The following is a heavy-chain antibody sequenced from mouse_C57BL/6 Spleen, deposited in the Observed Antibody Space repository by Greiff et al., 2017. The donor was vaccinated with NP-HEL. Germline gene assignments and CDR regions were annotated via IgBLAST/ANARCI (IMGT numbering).Heavy chain of an antibody. CDR3: ARGLITGMDY. Sequence: QVQLKESGPELVKPGASVKISCKASGYAFSSSWMNWVKQRPGKGLEWIGRIYPGDGDTNYNGKFKGKATLTADKSSSTAYMQLSSLTSEDSAVYFSARGLITGMDYWGQGTSVTVSS. J-gene: IGHJ4*01. D-gene: IGHD2-4*01. CDR1: GYAFSSSW. CDR2: IYPGDGDT. V-gene: IGHV1-82*01.